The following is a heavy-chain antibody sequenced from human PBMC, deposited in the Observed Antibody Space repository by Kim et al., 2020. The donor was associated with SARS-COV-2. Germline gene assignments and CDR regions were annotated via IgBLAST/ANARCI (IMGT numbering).Heavy chain of an antibody. CDR3: ARDTGVDF. Sequence: GSIKWYAESGKGRFTISRENSQNMIYLQMNSLRAEDTAIYYCARDTGVDFWGQGNLVTVSS. CDR2: GSIK. J-gene: IGHJ4*02. V-gene: IGHV3-33*01.